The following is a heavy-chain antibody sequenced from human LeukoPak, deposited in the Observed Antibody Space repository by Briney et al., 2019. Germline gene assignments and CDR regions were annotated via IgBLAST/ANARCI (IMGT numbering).Heavy chain of an antibody. J-gene: IGHJ6*02. CDR2: IYTSGST. D-gene: IGHD3-3*01. CDR3: ARDNVEGTSYYDFWSGYYGMMDV. CDR1: GGSISSYY. Sequence: SETLSLTCTVSGGSISSYYWSWIRQPAGKGLEWIGRIYTSGSTNYNLSLKSRVTMSVDTSKNQFSLKLSSVTAADTAVYYCARDNVEGTSYYDFWSGYYGMMDVWGQGTTVTVSS. V-gene: IGHV4-4*07.